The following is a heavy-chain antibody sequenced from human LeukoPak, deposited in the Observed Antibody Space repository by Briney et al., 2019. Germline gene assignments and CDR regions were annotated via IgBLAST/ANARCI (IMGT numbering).Heavy chain of an antibody. CDR1: GGSISSGSYY. CDR2: IYTSGST. D-gene: IGHD3-9*01. J-gene: IGHJ4*02. Sequence: SETLSLTCTVSGGSISSGSYYWSWIRQPAGKGLEWIGRIYTSGSTNYNPSLKSRVTISVDTSKNQFSLKLSSVTAADTAVYYCARATGGYDILTIYFDYWGQGTLVTVSS. CDR3: ARATGGYDILTIYFDY. V-gene: IGHV4-61*02.